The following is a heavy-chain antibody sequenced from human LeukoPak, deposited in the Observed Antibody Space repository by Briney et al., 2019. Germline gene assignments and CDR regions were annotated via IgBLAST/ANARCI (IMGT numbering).Heavy chain of an antibody. D-gene: IGHD3-22*01. Sequence: PSETLSLTCTVSGGSISSGSYYWSWIRQPAGKGLEWIGRIYTSGSTNYNPSLKSRVTISVDTSKNQFSLKLSSVTAADTAVYYCARESGYYIIDYWGQGTLVTVSS. CDR3: ARESGYYIIDY. CDR1: GGSISSGSYY. J-gene: IGHJ4*02. V-gene: IGHV4-61*02. CDR2: IYTSGST.